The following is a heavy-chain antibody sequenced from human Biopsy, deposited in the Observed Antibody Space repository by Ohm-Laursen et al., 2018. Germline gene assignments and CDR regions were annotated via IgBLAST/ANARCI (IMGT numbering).Heavy chain of an antibody. D-gene: IGHD3-22*01. CDR2: IYPGGST. CDR1: GGDINNYY. V-gene: IGHV4-4*07. J-gene: IGHJ3*01. CDR3: ASVVLGPTNDAFDL. Sequence: SDTLSLTCNVSGGDINNYYWSWIRQPAGKGLEWIGRIYPGGSTNYNPSLKSRVTMSADTSKKQLSLRLRFVTAADTAMYYCASVVLGPTNDAFDLWGQGTMDVVSS.